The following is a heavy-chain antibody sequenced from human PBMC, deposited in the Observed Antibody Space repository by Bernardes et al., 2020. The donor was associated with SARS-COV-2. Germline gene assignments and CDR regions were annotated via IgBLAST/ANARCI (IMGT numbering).Heavy chain of an antibody. CDR3: AKDIQPLSYHGMDV. Sequence: GGSLRLSCTASGFTFRNFAMSWVRQAPGKGLEWVSVINGAGGNTYYLDSLKGRFIISRDNSKNTLYLQMNSLRAEDTAVYYCAKDIQPLSYHGMDVWGQGTTVTVSS. CDR2: INGAGGNT. D-gene: IGHD1-1*01. CDR1: GFTFRNFA. J-gene: IGHJ6*02. V-gene: IGHV3-23*01.